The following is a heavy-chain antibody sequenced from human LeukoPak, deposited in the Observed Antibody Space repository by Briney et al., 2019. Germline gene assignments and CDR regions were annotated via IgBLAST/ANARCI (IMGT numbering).Heavy chain of an antibody. CDR3: ARVFDFGDNGDDAFDT. D-gene: IGHD4-17*01. CDR1: GYTFTTYA. V-gene: IGHV1-3*01. J-gene: IGHJ3*02. Sequence: ASVKVSCKASGYTFTTYAMHWVRQAPGQRLEWMGWINVGNGNTKYSQKFQGRVTITRDTSASTAYMELSGLRSDDTAVYYCARVFDFGDNGDDAFDTWGQGTLVTVSS. CDR2: INVGNGNT.